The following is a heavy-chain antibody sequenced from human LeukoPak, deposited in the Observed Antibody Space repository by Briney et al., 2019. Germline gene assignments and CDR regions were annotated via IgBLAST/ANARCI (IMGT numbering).Heavy chain of an antibody. V-gene: IGHV4-34*01. CDR3: ARDRHWTNDWVFDY. J-gene: IGHJ4*02. CDR2: IYHGGST. Sequence: SETLSLTRAVYGGSFSGYYWSWIRQPPGKGLEWIGEIYHGGSTNYNSSLKSRVTISIDTSKNQFSLKLSSVTAADTAVYYCARDRHWTNDWVFDYWGQGTLVTVSS. CDR1: GGSFSGYY. D-gene: IGHD1/OR15-1a*01.